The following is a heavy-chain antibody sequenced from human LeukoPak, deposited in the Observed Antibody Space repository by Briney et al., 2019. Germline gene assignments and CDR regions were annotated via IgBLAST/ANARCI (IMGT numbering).Heavy chain of an antibody. V-gene: IGHV3-15*07. J-gene: IGHJ5*02. CDR2: IRSNSDGGTI. CDR3: ATDFYDST. Sequence: PGGSLRLSCETSGFTFSNAWMNWVRQAPGKGLEWVGRIRSNSDGGTIAYAAPVKGRFTLSRDDSKTTLYLQMNSLQTEDTAVYYCATDFYDSTWGQGTLVTVSS. CDR1: GFTFSNAW. D-gene: IGHD3-22*01.